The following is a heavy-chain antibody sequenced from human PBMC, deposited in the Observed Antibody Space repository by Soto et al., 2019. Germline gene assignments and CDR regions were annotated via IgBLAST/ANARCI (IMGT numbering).Heavy chain of an antibody. CDR3: ARTDYGTAYFDP. V-gene: IGHV4-30-4*01. J-gene: IGHJ5*02. CDR2: IFYSGTA. CDR1: GDSISSGNRY. D-gene: IGHD3-10*01. Sequence: KASETLSLTCTVSGDSISSGNRYWSWIRQPPGKGLEWIGYIFYSGTAYYNPSLKSRLTISVDTSKNQFSLKLSSVTAADTAVYYCARTDYGTAYFDPWGQGSLVTVSS.